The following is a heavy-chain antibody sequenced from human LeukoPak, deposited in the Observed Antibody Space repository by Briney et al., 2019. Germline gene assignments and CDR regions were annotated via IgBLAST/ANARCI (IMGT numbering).Heavy chain of an antibody. CDR3: TRASGYTSGWPFDY. J-gene: IGHJ4*02. CDR2: ISSNGNST. V-gene: IGHV3-64*01. Sequence: GGSLRLSCVASGFTFSTYAMHWVRQAPGKRLEYVSAISSNGNSTYYANSVKGRFTISRDNSKNTLYLQMGSLRAEDMAVYYCTRASGYTSGWPFDYWGQGILVTVSS. CDR1: GFTFSTYA. D-gene: IGHD6-19*01.